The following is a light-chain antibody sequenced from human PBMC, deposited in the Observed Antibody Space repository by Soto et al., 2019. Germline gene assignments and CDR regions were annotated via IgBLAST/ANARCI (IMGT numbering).Light chain of an antibody. CDR3: QQSSNALS. J-gene: IGKJ3*01. V-gene: IGKV3-11*01. CDR2: DAS. CDR1: QSVSRN. Sequence: EIVLTQSTAILSLSPGERATFSCRASQSVSRNLDWYQHKPGQTPRLLIYDASNSATGLPVRFSGSGSGTVFTLTISSLEPEDFAVYYCQQSSNALSFGPGTKVDIK.